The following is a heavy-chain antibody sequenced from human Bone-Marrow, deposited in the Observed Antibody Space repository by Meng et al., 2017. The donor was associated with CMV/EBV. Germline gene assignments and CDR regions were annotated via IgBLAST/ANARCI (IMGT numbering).Heavy chain of an antibody. V-gene: IGHV1-3*02. CDR3: ARAVAGTNYYYYGMDV. D-gene: IGHD1-1*01. J-gene: IGHJ6*02. CDR2: SNAGNGNT. Sequence: ASVKVSCKASGYTFTSYAMHWVRQAPGQRLEWMGWSNAGNGNTKYSQEFQGRVTITTDESTSTAYMELSSLRSEDTAVYYCARAVAGTNYYYYGMDVWVQGTTVTVSS. CDR1: GYTFTSYA.